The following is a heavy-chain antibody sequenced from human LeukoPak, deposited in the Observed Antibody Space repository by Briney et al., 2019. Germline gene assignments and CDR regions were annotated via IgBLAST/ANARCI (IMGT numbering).Heavy chain of an antibody. CDR2: IKQDGSEK. V-gene: IGHV3-7*01. CDR3: ARDPSMIVVPAGYFDY. Sequence: GGSLRLSCAASGFIVSGDFMSWVRQAPGKGLEWVANIKQDGSEKYYVDSVKGRFTISRDNAKNSLYLQMNSLRAEDTAVYYCARDPSMIVVPAGYFDYWGQGTLVTVSS. CDR1: GFIVSGDF. J-gene: IGHJ4*02. D-gene: IGHD3-22*01.